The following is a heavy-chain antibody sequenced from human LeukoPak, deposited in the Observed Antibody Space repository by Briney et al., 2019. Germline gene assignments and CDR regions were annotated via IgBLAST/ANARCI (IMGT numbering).Heavy chain of an antibody. D-gene: IGHD1-1*01. CDR2: IYYSGST. Sequence: PSETLSLTCTVSGGSISSSSYYWGWIRQPPGKGLEWIGSIYYSGSTYYNPSLKSRVTISVDTSKNQFSLKLSSVTAADTAVYYCAGPAGWNPSDAFDIWGQGTMVTVSS. J-gene: IGHJ3*02. V-gene: IGHV4-39*01. CDR3: AGPAGWNPSDAFDI. CDR1: GGSISSSSYY.